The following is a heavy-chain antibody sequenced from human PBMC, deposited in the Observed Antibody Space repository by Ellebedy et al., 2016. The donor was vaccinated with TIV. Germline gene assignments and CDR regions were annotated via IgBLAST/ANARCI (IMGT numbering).Heavy chain of an antibody. CDR3: ARDKGRDYYDSSGYYPVSY. J-gene: IGHJ4*02. CDR2: ISYDGSNK. Sequence: GGSLRLSXAASGFTFSSYAMHWVRQAPGKGLEWVAVISYDGSNKYYADSVKGRFTISRDNSKNTLYLQMNSLRAEDTAVYYCARDKGRDYYDSSGYYPVSYWGQGTLVTVSS. V-gene: IGHV3-30-3*01. D-gene: IGHD3-22*01. CDR1: GFTFSSYA.